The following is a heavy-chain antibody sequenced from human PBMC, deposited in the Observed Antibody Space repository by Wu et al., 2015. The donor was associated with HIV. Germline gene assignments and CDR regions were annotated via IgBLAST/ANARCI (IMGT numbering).Heavy chain of an antibody. CDR3: ARGGGLYWYFEL. V-gene: IGHV1-69*13. CDR1: GGTFSSYA. J-gene: IGHJ2*01. Sequence: QVQLVQSGAEVKKPGSSVKVSCKTSGGTFSSYAISWVRQAPGQGLEWMGRIIPILSTRDYAQKFQGRVTIIADESTSTAYMELSSLRSEDTAMYYCARGGGLYWYFELWGRGTLVTVSS. D-gene: IGHD2-15*01. CDR2: IIPILSTR.